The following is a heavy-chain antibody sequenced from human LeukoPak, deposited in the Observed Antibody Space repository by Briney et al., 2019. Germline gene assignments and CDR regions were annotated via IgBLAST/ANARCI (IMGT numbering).Heavy chain of an antibody. CDR3: AASTSGPSNYYYMDV. CDR2: INSDGSRT. V-gene: IGHV3-74*01. J-gene: IGHJ6*03. D-gene: IGHD2-2*01. CDR1: GFTFSSYW. Sequence: PGGSLRLSCAASGFTFSSYWMHWVRQAPGKGLVWVSRINSDGSRTSYADSVKGRFTISRDNAKNTLYLQMNSLRAEDTAVYYCAASTSGPSNYYYMDVWGKGTTVTVSS.